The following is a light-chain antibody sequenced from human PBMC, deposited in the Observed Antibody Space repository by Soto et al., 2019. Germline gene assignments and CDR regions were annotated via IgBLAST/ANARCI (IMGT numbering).Light chain of an antibody. CDR2: KAS. V-gene: IGKV1-5*03. CDR3: QQYANDSWT. CDR1: QSVSSW. Sequence: DIQMTQSPSTLSASVGDRVIITCRASQSVSSWLAWYQQKPGKAPNLLIYKASILKSGVPSRFSGSGSGTEFTLTISSLQPDDFATYYCQQYANDSWTFGQGTKVEIK. J-gene: IGKJ1*01.